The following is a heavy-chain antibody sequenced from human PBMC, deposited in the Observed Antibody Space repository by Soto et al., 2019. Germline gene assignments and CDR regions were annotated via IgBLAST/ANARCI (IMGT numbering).Heavy chain of an antibody. CDR3: ARGYYDILTGYYRVSYYFDY. Sequence: VSGPTLVNPTETLTLTCTVSGFSLSNARMGVSWIRQPPGKALEWLAHIFSNDEKSYSTSLKSRLTISKDTSKSQVVLTMTNMDPVDTATYYCARGYYDILTGYYRVSYYFDYWGQGTLVTVSS. V-gene: IGHV2-26*01. CDR1: GFSLSNARMG. CDR2: IFSNDEK. J-gene: IGHJ4*02. D-gene: IGHD3-9*01.